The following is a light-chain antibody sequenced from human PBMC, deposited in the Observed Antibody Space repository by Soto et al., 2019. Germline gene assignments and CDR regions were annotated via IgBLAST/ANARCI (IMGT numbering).Light chain of an antibody. CDR3: QQANSFQIT. V-gene: IGKV1D-12*01. Sequence: DIQMTQSPSSVSASVGDRVTITCRASQGISSWLVWYQQKPGKAPKPLIYAASSLRTGFPSRFSGRGSGTDFSLTISSMQPEDFAPYYCQQANSFQITFGQGKRLEMK. CDR1: QGISSW. CDR2: AAS. J-gene: IGKJ5*01.